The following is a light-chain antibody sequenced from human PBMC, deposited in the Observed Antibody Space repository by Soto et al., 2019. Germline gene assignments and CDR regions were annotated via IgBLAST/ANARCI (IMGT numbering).Light chain of an antibody. CDR3: QHYNNWPIT. J-gene: IGKJ5*01. Sequence: IVMTQSPGTLSVSPWEREKVCCRASQNVRSNLAWYQQKPGQPPRLLIYTASTRATGIPARFSGSGSGTEFTLTITSLQAADFAVYHCQHYNNWPITFGQGTRLEI. V-gene: IGKV3-15*01. CDR1: QNVRSN. CDR2: TAS.